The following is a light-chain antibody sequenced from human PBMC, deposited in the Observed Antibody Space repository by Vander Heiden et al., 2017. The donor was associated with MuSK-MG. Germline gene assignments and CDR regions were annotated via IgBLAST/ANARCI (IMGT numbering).Light chain of an antibody. CDR1: KLGDKY. J-gene: IGLJ2*01. Sequence: SYELTQPPSVSVSPGQTASITCAGDKLGDKYACWYQQKPGQSPVLVIYQDSKRPSGIPERFSGSNSGNTATLTIGGTQAMDEGDYYCQAWDSSTVVFGGGTKLTVL. V-gene: IGLV3-1*01. CDR2: QDS. CDR3: QAWDSSTVV.